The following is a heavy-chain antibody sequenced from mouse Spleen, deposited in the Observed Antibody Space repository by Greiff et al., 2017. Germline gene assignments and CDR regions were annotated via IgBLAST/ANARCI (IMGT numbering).Heavy chain of an antibody. D-gene: IGHD1-1*01. CDR3: TEDYGSRTWFAY. CDR2: IDPETGGT. J-gene: IGHJ3*01. Sequence: VHLVESGAELVRPGASVTLSCKASGYTFTDYEMHWVKQTPVHGLEWIGAIDPETGGTAYNQKFKGKAILTADKSSSTAYMELRSLTSEDSAVYYCTEDYGSRTWFAYWGQGTLVTVSA. CDR1: GYTFTDYE. V-gene: IGHV1-15*01.